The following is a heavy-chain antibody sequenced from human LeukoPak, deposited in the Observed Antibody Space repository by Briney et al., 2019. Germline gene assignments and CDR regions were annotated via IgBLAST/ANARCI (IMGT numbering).Heavy chain of an antibody. CDR3: ARLLGVTTFDY. J-gene: IGHJ4*02. CDR2: IYPGDSDA. D-gene: IGHD2-21*02. V-gene: IGHV5-51*01. Sequence: GESLKISYKASGYNFLTYWIGWVRQMPGKGLEWMGIIYPGDSDARYSPSFQGQVTFSADKSINTAYLQWSSLKASDTAMYYCARLLGVTTFDYWGQGTLVTVSS. CDR1: GYNFLTYW.